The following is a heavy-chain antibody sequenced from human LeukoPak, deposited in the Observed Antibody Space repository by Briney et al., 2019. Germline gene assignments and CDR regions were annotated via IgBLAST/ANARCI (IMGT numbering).Heavy chain of an antibody. V-gene: IGHV3-23*01. CDR1: GFTFSSYA. D-gene: IGHD6-13*01. CDR3: AKAENDIRTVAAANDP. CDR2: ISGSGGST. J-gene: IGHJ5*02. Sequence: GGSLRLSCAASGFTFSSYAMNWVRQAPGKGLEWVSTISGSGGSTYYADSEKGRFTISRDNSKNTLHLQMNSLRAEDTAVYYCAKAENDIRTVAAANDPWGQGTLVTVSS.